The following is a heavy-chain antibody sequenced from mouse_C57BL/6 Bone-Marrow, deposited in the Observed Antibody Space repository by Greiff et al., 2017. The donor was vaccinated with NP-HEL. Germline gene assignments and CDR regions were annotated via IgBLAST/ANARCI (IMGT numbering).Heavy chain of an antibody. CDR3: ARKFITTVVATNWYFDV. CDR1: GYTFTSYD. D-gene: IGHD1-1*01. CDR2: IYPRDGST. Sequence: VKLQESGPELVKPGASVKLSCKASGYTFTSYDITWVKQRPGQGLEWIGWIYPRDGSTNYNEKFKGKAPLTVDTSSSPAYLELHSQTSEDSAVDFCARKFITTVVATNWYFDVWGTGTTVTVSS. J-gene: IGHJ1*03. V-gene: IGHV1-85*01.